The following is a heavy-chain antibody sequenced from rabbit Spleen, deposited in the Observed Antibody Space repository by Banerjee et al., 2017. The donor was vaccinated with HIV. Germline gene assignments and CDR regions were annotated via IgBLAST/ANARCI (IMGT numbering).Heavy chain of an antibody. V-gene: IGHV1S40*01. CDR1: GFSFSSGYY. CDR3: ARDRDGDTPYNSYYFDL. J-gene: IGHJ4*01. Sequence: EESGGDLVKPGASLTLTCTASGFSFSSGYYMCWVRQAPGKGLEWIGCIAIGSVRTYYASWAKGRFTISKTSSTTVTLQMTSLTAADTATYFCARDRDGDTPYNSYYFDLWGQGTLVTVS. D-gene: IGHD2-1*01. CDR2: IAIGSVRT.